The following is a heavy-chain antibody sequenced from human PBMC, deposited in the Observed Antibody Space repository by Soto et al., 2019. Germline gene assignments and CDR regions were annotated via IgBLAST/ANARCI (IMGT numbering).Heavy chain of an antibody. D-gene: IGHD2-15*01. CDR3: ARRYAPRYSSGNNHFDL. Sequence: QLQLQESGPGLVRPSETLSLTYTVSGVSIFSHSYYWGWIRQAPGKGLEWIATINHSGSTYHNPSLKSRVTMSVATSKNQFSLNLSSVTAADTAVYYCARRYAPRYSSGNNHFDLWGQGTLVTVSS. CDR1: GVSIFSHSYY. V-gene: IGHV4-39*01. J-gene: IGHJ4*02. CDR2: INHSGST.